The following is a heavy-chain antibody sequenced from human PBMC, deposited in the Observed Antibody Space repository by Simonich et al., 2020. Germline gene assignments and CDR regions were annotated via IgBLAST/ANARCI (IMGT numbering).Heavy chain of an antibody. CDR1: GVTFSSYT. J-gene: IGHJ3*02. CDR2: IRGSGGST. V-gene: IGHV3-23*01. D-gene: IGHD3-22*01. CDR3: AKDLGERITMIVVVIEAFDI. Sequence: GGGLVQPGGSLRLSCSASGVTFSSYTMSCVRQAPGKGLEWVSAIRGSGGSTDYADCVKRRFTISRDNTKNTLYLQMNSLRAEDTTVYYCAKDLGERITMIVVVIEAFDIWGQGTMVTVSS.